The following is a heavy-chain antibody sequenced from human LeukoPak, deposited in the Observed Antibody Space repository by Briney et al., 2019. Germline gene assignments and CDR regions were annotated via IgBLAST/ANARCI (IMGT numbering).Heavy chain of an antibody. D-gene: IGHD2-15*01. V-gene: IGHV1-69*04. J-gene: IGHJ4*02. CDR2: IIPILGIA. CDR3: ARDRGYCSGGSCYTVD. Sequence: GSSVKVSCKASGGTFSSYTFSWVRQAPGQGLEWMGRIIPILGIANYAQKFQGRVAITADKSTSTAYMELSSLRSEDTAVYYCARDRGYCSGGSCYTVDWGQGTLVTVSS. CDR1: GGTFSSYT.